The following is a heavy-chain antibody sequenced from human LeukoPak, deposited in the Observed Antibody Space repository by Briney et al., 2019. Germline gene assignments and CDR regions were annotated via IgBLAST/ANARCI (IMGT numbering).Heavy chain of an antibody. Sequence: SETLSLTCAVYGGSFSGYYWSWIRQPPGKGLEWIGEINHSGSTNYNPSLKSRVTISVDTSKNQFSLKLSSVTAADTAVYYCARGWAARSWFDPWGQGTLVTVSS. V-gene: IGHV4-34*01. J-gene: IGHJ5*02. D-gene: IGHD6-25*01. CDR2: INHSGST. CDR1: GGSFSGYY. CDR3: ARGWAARSWFDP.